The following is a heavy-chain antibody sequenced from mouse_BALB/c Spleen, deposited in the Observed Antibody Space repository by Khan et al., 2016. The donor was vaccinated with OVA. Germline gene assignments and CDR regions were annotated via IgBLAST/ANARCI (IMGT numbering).Heavy chain of an antibody. V-gene: IGHV1-18*01. CDR2: INPNNGGT. CDR3: ARGGYGSFAY. D-gene: IGHD2-10*02. Sequence: VQLQQSGPELVKPGASVKIPCKASGYTFTDYNMDWAKQSHGKSLEWIGDINPNNGGTIYNQKFKGKATLTVDKSSRTAYMELRSLTSEDTAVYVCARGGYGSFAYWGQGTLVTVSA. CDR1: GYTFTDYN. J-gene: IGHJ3*01.